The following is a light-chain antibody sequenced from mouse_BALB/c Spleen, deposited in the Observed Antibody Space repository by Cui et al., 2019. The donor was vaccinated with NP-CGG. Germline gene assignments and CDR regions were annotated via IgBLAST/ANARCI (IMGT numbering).Light chain of an antibody. V-gene: IGLV1*01. Sequence: QAVVTQESALTTSPGETVTLTCRSSTGAVTTSNYANWVQEKPDHLFTGLIGDTNNRAPVVPARFSGSLIGDKAALTITGAQTEDEAIYFCALWYTNHWVFGGGTKLTVL. CDR2: DTN. J-gene: IGLJ1*01. CDR3: ALWYTNHWV. CDR1: TGAVTTSNY.